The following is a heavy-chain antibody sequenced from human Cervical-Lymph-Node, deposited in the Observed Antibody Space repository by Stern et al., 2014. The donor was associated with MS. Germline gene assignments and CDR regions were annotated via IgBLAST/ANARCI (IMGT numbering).Heavy chain of an antibody. J-gene: IGHJ4*02. CDR1: GYTFSHYA. CDR2: IGGSGGST. CDR3: AKDKRGDSLFDY. D-gene: IGHD2-21*02. V-gene: IGHV3-23*04. Sequence: EVQLVESGGGFIRPGGSLRLSCAASGYTFSHYAMSWVRQAPGNGLEWVSAIGGSGGSTYYADSVKGRFTISRDNSRNTLYLQMNSLRVEDTAVYYCAKDKRGDSLFDYWGQGTLVTVSS.